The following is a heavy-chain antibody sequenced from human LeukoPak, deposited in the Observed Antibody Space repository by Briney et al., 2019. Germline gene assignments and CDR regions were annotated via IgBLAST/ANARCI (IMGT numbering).Heavy chain of an antibody. CDR3: AGAQLAYSSGYSGEFDY. D-gene: IGHD6-19*01. V-gene: IGHV3-30-3*01. CDR1: GFTFSSYA. CDR2: ISYDGSNK. J-gene: IGHJ4*02. Sequence: PGGSLRLSCAASGFTFSSYAMHWVRQAPGKGLEWVAVISYDGSNKYYADSVKGRFTISRDNSKNTLYLQMNSLRAEDTAVYYCAGAQLAYSSGYSGEFDYWGQGTLVTVSS.